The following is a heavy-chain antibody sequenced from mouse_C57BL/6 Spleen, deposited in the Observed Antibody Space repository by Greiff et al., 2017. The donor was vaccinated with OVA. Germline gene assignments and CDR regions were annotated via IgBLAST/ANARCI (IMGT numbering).Heavy chain of an antibody. J-gene: IGHJ2*01. D-gene: IGHD6-1*01. V-gene: IGHV1-81*01. CDR1: GYTFTSYG. Sequence: QVQLKQSGAELARPGASVKLSCKASGYTFTSYGISWVKQRTGQGLEWIGEIYPRSGNTYYNEKFKGKATLTADKSSSTAYMELRSLTSEDSAVYFCARCSKVEFDYWGQGTTLTVSS. CDR2: IYPRSGNT. CDR3: ARCSKVEFDY.